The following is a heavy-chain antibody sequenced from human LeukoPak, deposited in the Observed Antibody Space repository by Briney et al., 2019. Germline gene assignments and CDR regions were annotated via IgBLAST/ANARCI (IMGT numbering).Heavy chain of an antibody. D-gene: IGHD5-18*01. CDR1: GFTVSSNY. CDR2: ISSSSSTI. V-gene: IGHV3-48*01. J-gene: IGHJ4*02. Sequence: GGSLRLSCAASGFTVSSNYMSWVRQAPGKGLEWVSYISSSSSTIYYADSVKGRFTISRDNSKNTLYLQMNSLRAEDTAVYYCAKDNTAMADYWGQGTLVTVSS. CDR3: AKDNTAMADY.